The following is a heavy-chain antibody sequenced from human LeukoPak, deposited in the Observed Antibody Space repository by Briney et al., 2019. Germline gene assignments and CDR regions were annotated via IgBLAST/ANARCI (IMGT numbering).Heavy chain of an antibody. CDR3: AGGWMNWFDA. V-gene: IGHV4-59*11. J-gene: IGHJ5*02. CDR1: GGSISSHY. D-gene: IGHD2-2*03. Sequence: SETLSLTCTVSGGSISSHYWSWLRQPPGKGLEWIGYIYYSGSTNYNPSLKSRVTISVDTSKNQFSLKLSSVTAADTAVYYCAGGWMNWFDAWGQGTLGTVSS. CDR2: IYYSGST.